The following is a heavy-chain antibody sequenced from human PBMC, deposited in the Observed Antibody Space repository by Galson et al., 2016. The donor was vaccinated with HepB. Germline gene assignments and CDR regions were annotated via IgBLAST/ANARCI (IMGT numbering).Heavy chain of an antibody. V-gene: IGHV3-49*03. CDR3: TRGGADGKPFDL. J-gene: IGHJ3*01. CDR1: GFTFDDYA. Sequence: SLRLSCATSGFTFDDYAMSWFRQAPGKGLEWVGLIRSKRYGGTTEYAAFVKGTFALSRDDSKTIAYLQLNSLKTEDTAVYYCTRGGADGKPFDLWGQGTMVSVSS. CDR2: IRSKRYGGTT. D-gene: IGHD4-23*01.